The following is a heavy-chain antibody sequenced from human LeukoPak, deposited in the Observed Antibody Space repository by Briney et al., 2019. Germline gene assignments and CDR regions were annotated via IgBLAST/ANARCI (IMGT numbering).Heavy chain of an antibody. Sequence: GGSLRLSCAASGFTFSSYWMSWVRQAPGKGLEWVANIKEDGSERYYVDSVKGRFTISRDNAKNSVYLQMASLRAEDTAVYYCARTSGGRLAVAVDSWGQGTLVTVSP. CDR3: ARTSGGRLAVAVDS. V-gene: IGHV3-7*05. J-gene: IGHJ4*02. CDR1: GFTFSSYW. D-gene: IGHD6-19*01. CDR2: IKEDGSER.